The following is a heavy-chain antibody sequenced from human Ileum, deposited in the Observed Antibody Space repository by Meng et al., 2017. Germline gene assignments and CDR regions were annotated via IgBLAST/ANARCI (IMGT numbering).Heavy chain of an antibody. CDR1: CDSVRSSCCY. Sequence: VPLQESGPGLMRPSETLSRTCTVSCDSVRSSCCYWGWIRQSAGKGLEWIGYVYYNGVTNYNPSLRSRITTSIDTSKNQFSLKLSSVTAADTALYYCTGERSWSDFGYFDDWGRGTLVTVSS. V-gene: IGHV4-61*01. D-gene: IGHD1-26*01. J-gene: IGHJ4*02. CDR3: TGERSWSDFGYFDD. CDR2: VYYNGVT.